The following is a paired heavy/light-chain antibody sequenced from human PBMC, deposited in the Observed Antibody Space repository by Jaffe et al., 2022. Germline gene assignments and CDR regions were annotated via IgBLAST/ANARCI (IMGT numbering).Heavy chain of an antibody. V-gene: IGHV2-5*02. J-gene: IGHJ4*02. D-gene: IGHD3-22*01. CDR3: AHRREVTYYYDSSGGTFDY. CDR2: IYWDDDK. Sequence: QITLKESGPTLVKPTQTLTLTCTFSGFSLSTSGVGVGWIRQPPGKALEWLALIYWDDDKRYSPSLKSRLTITKDTSKNQVVLTMTNMDPVDTATYYCAHRREVTYYYDSSGGTFDYWGQGTLVTVSS. CDR1: GFSLSTSGVG.
Light chain of an antibody. CDR3: MQALQTPLT. J-gene: IGKJ2*01. V-gene: IGKV2-28*01. CDR1: QSLLHSNGYNY. CDR2: LGS. Sequence: DIVMTQSPLSLPVTPGEPASISCRSSQSLLHSNGYNYLDWYLQKPGQSPQLLIYLGSNRASGVPDRFSGSGSGTDFTLKISRVEAEDVGVYYCMQALQTPLTFGQGTKLEIK.